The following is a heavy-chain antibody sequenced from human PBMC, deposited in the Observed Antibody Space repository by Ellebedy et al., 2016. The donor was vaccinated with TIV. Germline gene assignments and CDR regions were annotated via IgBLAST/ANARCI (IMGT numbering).Heavy chain of an antibody. D-gene: IGHD6-19*01. CDR2: VYYSGST. CDR1: GGSISSYY. Sequence: SETLSLTCTVSGGSISSYYWSWIRQPPGKGLEWIGYVYYSGSTNYNPSLESRVTISVDTSKNQFSLKLSSVTAADTAVYYCARDSKKGWAFDIWGQGTMVTVSS. J-gene: IGHJ3*02. CDR3: ARDSKKGWAFDI. V-gene: IGHV4-59*01.